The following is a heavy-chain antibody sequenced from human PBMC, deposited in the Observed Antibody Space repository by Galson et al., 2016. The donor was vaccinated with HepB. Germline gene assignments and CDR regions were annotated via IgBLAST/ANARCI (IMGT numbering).Heavy chain of an antibody. Sequence: SLRLSCAASGFTFSSYWMSWVRQAPGKGLEWVANIKQHGSEKYYADSVKGRFTISRDNAKNSLYLQMNSLRAEDTAVYYCAGIVGKGYFDYWGQGTLVTVSS. J-gene: IGHJ4*02. CDR2: IKQHGSEK. CDR3: AGIVGKGYFDY. CDR1: GFTFSSYW. D-gene: IGHD1-26*01. V-gene: IGHV3-7*01.